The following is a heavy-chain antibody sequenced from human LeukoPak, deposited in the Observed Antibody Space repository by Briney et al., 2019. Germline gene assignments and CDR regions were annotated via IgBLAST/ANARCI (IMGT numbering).Heavy chain of an antibody. CDR2: INPNSGGT. CDR1: GYTFTGYY. Sequence: ASVRVSCKASGYTFTGYYMHWVRQAPGQGLEWMGWINPNSGGTNYAQKFQGRVTMTRDTSISTAYMELSRLRSDDTAAYYCAIDYGSGSYYLDYWGQGTLVTVSS. J-gene: IGHJ4*02. V-gene: IGHV1-2*02. CDR3: AIDYGSGSYYLDY. D-gene: IGHD3-10*01.